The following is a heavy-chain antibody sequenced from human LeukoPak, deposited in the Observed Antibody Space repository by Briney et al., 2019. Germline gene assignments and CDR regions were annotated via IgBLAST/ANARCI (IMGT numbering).Heavy chain of an antibody. CDR1: GGSISSYY. V-gene: IGHV4-59*08. CDR3: ARRIISDY. Sequence: SETLSLTCSVSGGSISSYYWSWIRQPPGKQLEWIGYIYYSGSTNYNPSLKSRVTISIDTSKNQFSLKLTSVTAADTAVYYCARRIISDYWGQGSLVTVSS. CDR2: IYYSGST. D-gene: IGHD3-10*01. J-gene: IGHJ4*02.